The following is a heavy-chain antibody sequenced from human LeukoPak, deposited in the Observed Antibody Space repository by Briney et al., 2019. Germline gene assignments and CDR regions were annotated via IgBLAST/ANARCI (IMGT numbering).Heavy chain of an antibody. V-gene: IGHV4-38-2*02. CDR2: IYHSGST. CDR1: GYSISSGYY. CDR3: AREWDNNWFDP. J-gene: IGHJ5*02. Sequence: PSETLSLTCAVSGYSISSGYYWGWIRQPPGKGLEWIGSIYHSGSTYYNPSLKSRVTISVDTSKNQFSLKLSSVTAADTAVYYCAREWDNNWFDPWGQGTLVTVSS. D-gene: IGHD1-26*01.